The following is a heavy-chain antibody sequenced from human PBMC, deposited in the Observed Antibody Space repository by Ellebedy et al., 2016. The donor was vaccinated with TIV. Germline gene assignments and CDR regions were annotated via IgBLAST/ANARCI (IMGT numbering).Heavy chain of an antibody. Sequence: MPSETLSLTCTVSGGSIDSNYWSWIRQPPGKGLEWIGYIHYSGSISSNPSLRSRVTISLGGPKNRFSLRLSSVTAADTAVYYCARGVGQYCSGGSCNRHYYYYGMDVWGHGTTVTVS. V-gene: IGHV4-59*01. CDR2: IHYSGSI. CDR3: ARGVGQYCSGGSCNRHYYYYGMDV. D-gene: IGHD2-15*01. J-gene: IGHJ6*02. CDR1: GGSIDSNY.